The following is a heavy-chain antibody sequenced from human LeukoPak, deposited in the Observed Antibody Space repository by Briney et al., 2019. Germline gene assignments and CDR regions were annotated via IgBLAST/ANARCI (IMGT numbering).Heavy chain of an antibody. CDR2: VSTSGSST. CDR3: ARDLFDY. J-gene: IGHJ4*02. CDR1: GFTFSNYA. V-gene: IGHV3-23*01. Sequence: GGSLRLSCAASGFTFSNYAMTWVRQAPGKGLEWVSVVSTSGSSTYYGGSVQGRFTISRDNSENTLYLQMNSLRAEDTAVYYCARDLFDYWGQGTLVTVSS.